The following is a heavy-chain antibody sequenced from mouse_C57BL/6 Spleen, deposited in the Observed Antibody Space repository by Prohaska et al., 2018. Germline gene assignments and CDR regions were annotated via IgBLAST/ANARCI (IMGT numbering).Heavy chain of an antibody. V-gene: IGHV1-55*01. D-gene: IGHD1-1*01. CDR1: GYTFTSYW. J-gene: IGHJ1*03. CDR2: IYPGSGST. Sequence: QVQLQQPGAELVKPGASVKMSCKASGYTFTSYWITWVKQRPGQGLEWIGDIYPGSGSTNYNEKFKSKATLTVDTSSSTADMQLSSLTSEDSAVYYCARRDYGSSYWYFDFWGTGTTVTVSS. CDR3: ARRDYGSSYWYFDF.